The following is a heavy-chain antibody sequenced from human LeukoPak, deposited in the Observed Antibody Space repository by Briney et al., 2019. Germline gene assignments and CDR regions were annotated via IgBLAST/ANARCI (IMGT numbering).Heavy chain of an antibody. D-gene: IGHD2-15*01. CDR3: ARVHGVATVDY. CDR2: ISSSGSTI. Sequence: QPGGSLRPSGAASGFTFSSYEMNWVRQAPGGGLEWVSYISSSGSTIYYAASVKGRFTISRYNAKNSLYLQMNSLRAEDTAVYYCARVHGVATVDYWGQGTLVTVSS. J-gene: IGHJ4*02. V-gene: IGHV3-48*03. CDR1: GFTFSSYE.